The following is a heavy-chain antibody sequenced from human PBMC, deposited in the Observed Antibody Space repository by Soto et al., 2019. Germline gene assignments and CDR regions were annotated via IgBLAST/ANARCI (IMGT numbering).Heavy chain of an antibody. J-gene: IGHJ4*02. CDR2: ISGSGGYT. D-gene: IGHD3-16*01. Sequence: GVLRLSCAAAGVICRNYALTWVRQAPGEGLEWVSGISGSGGYTYYADSVKGRFTISRDNSKNTLYLQMNSLRAEDTAVYYCAKYEGPSPPGYFDYWGQGTLVTVSS. CDR3: AKYEGPSPPGYFDY. CDR1: GVICRNYA. V-gene: IGHV3-23*01.